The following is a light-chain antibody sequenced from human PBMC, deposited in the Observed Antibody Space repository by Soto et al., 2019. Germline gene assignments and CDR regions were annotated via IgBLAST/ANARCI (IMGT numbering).Light chain of an antibody. CDR3: AAWDDSLSGVV. CDR2: SHN. J-gene: IGLJ3*02. Sequence: QSVLTQPPSASGTPGQRVTISCSGSGSNVGSNYVFWYQHLPGTAPKLLIYSHNLRPSGVPDRFFGSTSGTSASLAISGLRSEDEGDYHCAAWDDSLSGVVFGGGTKVTVL. CDR1: GSNVGSNY. V-gene: IGLV1-47*02.